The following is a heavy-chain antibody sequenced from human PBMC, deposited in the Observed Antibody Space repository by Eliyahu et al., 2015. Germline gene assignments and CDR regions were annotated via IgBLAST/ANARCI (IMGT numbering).Heavy chain of an antibody. D-gene: IGHD3-16*01. V-gene: IGHV3-53*01. CDR3: ARDLGAYKRAFDY. J-gene: IGHJ4*02. CDR2: MYNGGAT. CDR1: GFTVSXNY. Sequence: EVQLVESGGGLIQPGGSLRLXCPAXGFTVSXNYXGWVRQAPGKGLEWLSVMYNGGATYYADSVKGRFTISRDNSKNTLYLQMNSLRADDTAVYYCARDLGAYKRAFDYWGQGTLVTVSS.